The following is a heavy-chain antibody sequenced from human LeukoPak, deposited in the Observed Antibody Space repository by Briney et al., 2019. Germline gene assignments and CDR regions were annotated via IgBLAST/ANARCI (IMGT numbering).Heavy chain of an antibody. D-gene: IGHD3-22*01. Sequence: PSETLSLTCTVSGGSISSSSYYWGWIRQPPGKGLEWIGSIYYSGSTYYNPSLKSRVTISVDTSKNQFSLKLSSVTAADTAVYYCARVGGYSPYYYYYYYMDVWGKGTTVTVSS. J-gene: IGHJ6*03. CDR1: GGSISSSSYY. CDR3: ARVGGYSPYYYYYYYMDV. CDR2: IYYSGST. V-gene: IGHV4-39*01.